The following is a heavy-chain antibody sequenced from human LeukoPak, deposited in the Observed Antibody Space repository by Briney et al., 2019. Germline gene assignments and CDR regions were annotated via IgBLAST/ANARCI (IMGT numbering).Heavy chain of an antibody. CDR2: ISKDGSDK. Sequence: GGSLRLSCVASGFTFSSRDWMTWVRQAPGQGLEWVAVISKDGSDKYYADSVKGRFTISRDTSKNTVFLQMNSLRAEDTAVYYCARQETLGVWFGETGGYFDYWGQGTLVTVSS. V-gene: IGHV3-30*03. CDR3: ARQETLGVWFGETGGYFDY. CDR1: GFTFSSRDW. J-gene: IGHJ4*02. D-gene: IGHD3-10*01.